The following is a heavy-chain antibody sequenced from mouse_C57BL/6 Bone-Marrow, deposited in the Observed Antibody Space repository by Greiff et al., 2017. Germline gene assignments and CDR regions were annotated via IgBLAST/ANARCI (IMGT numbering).Heavy chain of an antibody. Sequence: QVTLKESGPGILQPSQTLSLTCSFSGFSLSTFGMGVGWIRPPSGKGLEWLAHIWWDDDKYYNPALKSRLTISKDTSKNQVFLKIANVDTADTATYYCARSPAGGNYWYYDVWGTGTTVTVSS. CDR3: ARSPAGGNYWYYDV. D-gene: IGHD2-1*01. J-gene: IGHJ1*03. CDR2: IWWDDDK. V-gene: IGHV8-8*01. CDR1: GFSLSTFGMG.